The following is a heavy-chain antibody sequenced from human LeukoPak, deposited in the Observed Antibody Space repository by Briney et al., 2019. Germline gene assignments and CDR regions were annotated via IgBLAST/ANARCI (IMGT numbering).Heavy chain of an antibody. CDR3: ARGLGTVTTH. D-gene: IGHD4-17*01. Sequence: SETLSLTCAVSGGSFSAYYWTWIRQPPGKGLEWIGEINHSGSANYNPSLKSRVTISLDTSKNQFSLKLSSVTAADTAVYYCARGLGTVTTHWGQGTLVTVSS. CDR2: INHSGSA. V-gene: IGHV4-34*01. J-gene: IGHJ4*02. CDR1: GGSFSAYY.